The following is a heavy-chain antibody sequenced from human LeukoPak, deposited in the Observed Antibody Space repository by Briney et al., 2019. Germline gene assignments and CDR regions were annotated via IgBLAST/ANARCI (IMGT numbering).Heavy chain of an antibody. J-gene: IGHJ4*02. D-gene: IGHD3-22*01. V-gene: IGHV3-11*06. CDR2: ISSSSSYT. CDR1: GFTFSDNY. Sequence: GGSLRLSCAASGFTFSDNYMSWIRQAPGKGLEWVSYISSSSSYTNYADSVKGRFTISRDNAKNSLYLQMNSLRAEDTAVYYCVRERTNYYDSSGYYWGQGTLVTVSS. CDR3: VRERTNYYDSSGYY.